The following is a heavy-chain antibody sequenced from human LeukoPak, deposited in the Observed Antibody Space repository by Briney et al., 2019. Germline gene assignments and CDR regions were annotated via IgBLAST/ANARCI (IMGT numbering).Heavy chain of an antibody. CDR2: INPSGGST. J-gene: IGHJ4*02. CDR1: GYTFTSYY. Sequence: ASVKVSCKASGYTFTSYYMHWVRQAPGQGLEWMGIINPSGGSTSYAQKFQGRVTMTRDTSTSTVYMEPSSLRSEDTAVYYCARDRGSGPLDYWGQGTLVTVSS. CDR3: ARDRGSGPLDY. V-gene: IGHV1-46*01. D-gene: IGHD2-15*01.